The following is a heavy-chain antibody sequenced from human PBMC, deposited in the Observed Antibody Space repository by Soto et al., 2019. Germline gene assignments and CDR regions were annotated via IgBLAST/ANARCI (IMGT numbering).Heavy chain of an antibody. CDR2: ISSSSSYI. J-gene: IGHJ6*02. Sequence: EVQLVESGGGLVKPGGSLRLSCAASGFTFSSYSMNWVRQAPGKGLEWVSSISSSSSYIYYADSVKGRFTISRDNAKNSLYLQMNSLRAEDTAVYFCARGQGDIVLMVYAKKGMDVWGQGTTVTVSS. CDR3: ARGQGDIVLMVYAKKGMDV. V-gene: IGHV3-21*01. CDR1: GFTFSSYS. D-gene: IGHD2-8*01.